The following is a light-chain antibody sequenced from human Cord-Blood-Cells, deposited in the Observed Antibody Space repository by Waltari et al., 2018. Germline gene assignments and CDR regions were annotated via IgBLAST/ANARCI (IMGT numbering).Light chain of an antibody. CDR2: GAS. Sequence: VLTQSPGTLSLSPGERATLSCRASQSVSSGYLAWYQQKPGQAPRLLIYGASSRATGIPDRFSGSGSGTDFTLTISRLEPEDFAVYYCQQYGSSPLSFGQGTKVEIK. J-gene: IGKJ1*01. V-gene: IGKV3-20*01. CDR1: QSVSSGY. CDR3: QQYGSSPLS.